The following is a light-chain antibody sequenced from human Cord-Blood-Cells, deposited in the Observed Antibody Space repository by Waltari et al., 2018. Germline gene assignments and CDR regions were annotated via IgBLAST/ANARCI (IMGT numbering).Light chain of an antibody. CDR2: AAS. J-gene: IGKJ2*03. CDR3: QQSYSTPYS. Sequence: DIQMTQSPSSLSASVGDRVTITCRASQSISSYLNWYQQKPGKAPKLLIYAASSLQSWVPSRFSGSGSETDVTLTISSLQPEDFATYYCQQSYSTPYSFGQGTKLEIK. CDR1: QSISSY. V-gene: IGKV1-39*01.